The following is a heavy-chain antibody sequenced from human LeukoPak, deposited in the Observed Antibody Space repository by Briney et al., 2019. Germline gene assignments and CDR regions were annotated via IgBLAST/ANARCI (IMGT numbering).Heavy chain of an antibody. CDR2: IYHSGST. J-gene: IGHJ4*02. Sequence: SGTLSLTCTVSGYSISSGYYWGWVRQPPGEGLGWIVRIYHSGSTYYNPSLKSRLTISVDTSKNQFSVTLSSVTAADTAVSYLARVKSSMYRGGYYGGNYFDYCREASLVSVCS. CDR3: ARVKSSMYRGGYYGGNYFDY. D-gene: IGHD1-26*01. CDR1: GYSISSGYY. V-gene: IGHV4-38-2*02.